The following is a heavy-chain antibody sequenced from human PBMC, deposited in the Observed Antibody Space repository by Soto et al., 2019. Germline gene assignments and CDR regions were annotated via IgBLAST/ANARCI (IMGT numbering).Heavy chain of an antibody. CDR3: AKWDLWSGYSQPPPYYYNHNGMDV. V-gene: IGHV3-43*01. CDR1: GFTFDDYT. D-gene: IGHD3-3*01. J-gene: IGHJ6*02. Sequence: EVQLVESGGVVVQPGGSLRLSCAASGFTFDDYTMHWVRQAPGKGLEWVSLISWDGSLTYYADSVKGRFTISRGNSKNSLYLQMNRLRTDDTALYYCAKWDLWSGYSQPPPYYYNHNGMDVWCQGTTVTVSS. CDR2: ISWDGSLT.